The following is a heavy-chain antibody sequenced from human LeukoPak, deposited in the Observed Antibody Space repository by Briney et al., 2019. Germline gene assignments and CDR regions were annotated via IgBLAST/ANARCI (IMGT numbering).Heavy chain of an antibody. CDR1: GYTFTSYG. J-gene: IGHJ6*02. D-gene: IGHD3-22*01. CDR3: ARDLDDSSGYYYYYYGMDV. Sequence: RASVKVSCKASGYTFTSYGISWVRQAPGQGLEWMGWISAYNGNTNYAQKLQGRVTMTTDTSASTAYMELSSLRSEDTAVYYCARDLDDSSGYYYYYYGMDVWGQGTTVTVSS. V-gene: IGHV1-18*01. CDR2: ISAYNGNT.